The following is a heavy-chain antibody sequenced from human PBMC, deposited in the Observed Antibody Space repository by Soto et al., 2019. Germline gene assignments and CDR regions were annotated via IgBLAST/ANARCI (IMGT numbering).Heavy chain of an antibody. CDR3: ASAGYSSSWYYFDY. D-gene: IGHD6-13*01. Sequence: QVQLQESGPGLVKPSETLSLTCTVSGGSISSYYWSWIRQPPGKGLEWIGYIYYSGSTNYNPSLKSRVTISVDTSKNRFSLKLSSVTAADTAVYYCASAGYSSSWYYFDYWGQGTLVTVSS. CDR1: GGSISSYY. V-gene: IGHV4-59*01. CDR2: IYYSGST. J-gene: IGHJ4*02.